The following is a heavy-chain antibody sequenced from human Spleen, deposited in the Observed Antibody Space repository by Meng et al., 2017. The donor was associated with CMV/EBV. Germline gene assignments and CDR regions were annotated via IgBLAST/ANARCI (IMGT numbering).Heavy chain of an antibody. Sequence: ASVKVSCKASGYTFISYDIHWVRQATGQGLEWMGWMNPNSGHTGFAQKLQGRVTMTTDTSTSTAYMELRSLRSDDTAVYYCARDDRYCSSTSCYSPVDTAMVIYYYYGMDVWGQGTTVTVSS. CDR2: MNPNSGHT. J-gene: IGHJ6*02. CDR1: GYTFISYD. CDR3: ARDDRYCSSTSCYSPVDTAMVIYYYYGMDV. D-gene: IGHD2-2*02. V-gene: IGHV1-8*02.